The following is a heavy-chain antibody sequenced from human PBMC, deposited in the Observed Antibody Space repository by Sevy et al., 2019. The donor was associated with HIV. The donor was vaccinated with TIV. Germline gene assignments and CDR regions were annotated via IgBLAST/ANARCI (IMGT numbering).Heavy chain of an antibody. CDR2: IRMKANSYAT. D-gene: IGHD2-2*03. V-gene: IGHV3-73*01. CDR1: GFTFSGSA. Sequence: GGSLRLSCAASGFTFSGSALHWVRQASGKGLEWVGRIRMKANSYATAYAASVKARFTISKDDSKNSAYRQMNSLKTEDTAVYYCTTYLGYCRSTSCHYYFDNWGQGTLVTVSS. CDR3: TTYLGYCRSTSCHYYFDN. J-gene: IGHJ4*02.